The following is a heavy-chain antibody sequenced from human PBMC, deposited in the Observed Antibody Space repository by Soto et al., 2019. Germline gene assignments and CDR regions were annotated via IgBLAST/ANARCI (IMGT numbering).Heavy chain of an antibody. Sequence: QVQLQESGPGLVKPSGTLSLTCAVSGGSISSSNWWSWVRQPPGKGLEWIGEIYHSGSTNYNPSLKSRVTISVDKSKNQFSLKLSSVTAADTAVYYCARDSRDLRFLEWLLGSYGMDVWGQGTTVTVSS. V-gene: IGHV4-4*02. CDR1: GGSISSSNW. CDR3: ARDSRDLRFLEWLLGSYGMDV. CDR2: IYHSGST. J-gene: IGHJ6*02. D-gene: IGHD3-3*01.